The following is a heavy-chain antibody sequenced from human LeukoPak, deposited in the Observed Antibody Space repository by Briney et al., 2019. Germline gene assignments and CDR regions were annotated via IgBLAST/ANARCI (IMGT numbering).Heavy chain of an antibody. CDR3: ASPVVPAATHSYWGPGMDV. CDR2: IYYSGST. D-gene: IGHD2-2*01. V-gene: IGHV4-39*01. Sequence: SETLSLTCTVSGGSISSSSYYWGWIRQPPGKGLEWIGSIYYSGSTYYNPSLKSRVTISVDTSKNQFSLKLSSVTAADTAVYYCASPVVPAATHSYWGPGMDVWGQGTTVTVSS. J-gene: IGHJ6*02. CDR1: GGSISSSSYY.